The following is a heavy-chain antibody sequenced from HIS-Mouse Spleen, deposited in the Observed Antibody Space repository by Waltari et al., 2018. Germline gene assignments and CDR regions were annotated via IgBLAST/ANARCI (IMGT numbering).Heavy chain of an antibody. D-gene: IGHD1-26*01. CDR1: GVTFSSYG. CDR2: ISYDGSNK. J-gene: IGHJ4*02. V-gene: IGHV3-30*18. Sequence: QVQLVESGGGVVQPVRSLRLSCAASGVTFSSYGMHWVRQAPGKGVEWVAVISYDGSNKYYADSVKGRFTISRDNSKNTLYLQMNSLRAEDTAVYYCAKDRGSQFDYWGQGTLVTVSS. CDR3: AKDRGSQFDY.